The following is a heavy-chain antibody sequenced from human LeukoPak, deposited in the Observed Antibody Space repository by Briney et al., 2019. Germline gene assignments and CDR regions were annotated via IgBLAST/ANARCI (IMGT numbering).Heavy chain of an antibody. D-gene: IGHD3-10*01. CDR3: AKDYYGS. J-gene: IGHJ4*02. CDR1: GFTFSSYW. V-gene: IGHV3-30*18. CDR2: ISYDGSNK. Sequence: PGGSLRLSCAASGFTFSSYWMSWVRQAPGKGLEWVAVISYDGSNKYYADSVKGRFTISRDNSKNTLYLQMNSLRAEDTALYYCAKDYYGSGGQGTLVTVSS.